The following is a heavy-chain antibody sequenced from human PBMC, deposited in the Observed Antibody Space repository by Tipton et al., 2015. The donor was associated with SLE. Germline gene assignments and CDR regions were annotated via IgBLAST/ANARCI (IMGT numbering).Heavy chain of an antibody. J-gene: IGHJ6*03. V-gene: IGHV3-53*01. CDR3: ARDVLSIPPDYYYMDV. D-gene: IGHD2-21*01. CDR1: GFTFGSYW. Sequence: GSLRLSCAASGFTFGSYWMHWVRLAPGKGLEWVSVIYSGGSTYYADSVKGRFTISRDNSKNTLYLQMNSLRAEDTAVYYCARDVLSIPPDYYYMDVWGKGTPVTVSS. CDR2: IYSGGST.